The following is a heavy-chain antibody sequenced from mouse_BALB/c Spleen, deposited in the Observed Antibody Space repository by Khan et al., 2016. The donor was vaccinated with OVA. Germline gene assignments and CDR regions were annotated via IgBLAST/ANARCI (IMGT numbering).Heavy chain of an antibody. CDR1: GYSFTGYN. V-gene: IGHV1-39*01. D-gene: IGHD2-10*02. CDR3: TRGYGNYVRYYFDD. J-gene: IGHJ2*01. CDR2: IDPYYGGA. Sequence: VQLKESGPELEKPGASVKISCKASGYSFTGYNMNWVKQSNGKSLEWIGNIDPYYGGATYNQKFKGKATLTVDKSSSTAYMQLKSLTSEDYAVYYCTRGYGNYVRYYFDDWGQGTTLTVSA.